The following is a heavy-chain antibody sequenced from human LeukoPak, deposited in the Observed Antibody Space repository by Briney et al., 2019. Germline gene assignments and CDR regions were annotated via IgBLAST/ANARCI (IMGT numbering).Heavy chain of an antibody. Sequence: ASVTVSCLACGYTFTKYYMHWVGQAARQGREWVGIINPSGGSTSYAQKFQGRVTMTRDTSTNTVYMELSSLRSEDTAVYYCARGIEWLRYLEYWGQGTLVTVSS. CDR3: ARGIEWLRYLEY. J-gene: IGHJ4*02. D-gene: IGHD5-12*01. V-gene: IGHV1-46*01. CDR2: INPSGGST. CDR1: GYTFTKYY.